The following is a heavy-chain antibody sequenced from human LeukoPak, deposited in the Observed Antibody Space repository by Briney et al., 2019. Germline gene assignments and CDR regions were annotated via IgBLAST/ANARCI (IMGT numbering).Heavy chain of an antibody. CDR3: ASSTTVTGWFDP. CDR1: GYIFTSYD. CDR2: MNPNSGNT. J-gene: IGHJ5*02. D-gene: IGHD5/OR15-5a*01. Sequence: ASVKVSCKASGYIFTSYDINWVRQATGQGLEWMGWMNPNSGNTGYAQKFQGRVTMTRNTSISTAYMELSSLRSEDTAVYYCASSTTVTGWFDPWGQGTLVTVSS. V-gene: IGHV1-8*01.